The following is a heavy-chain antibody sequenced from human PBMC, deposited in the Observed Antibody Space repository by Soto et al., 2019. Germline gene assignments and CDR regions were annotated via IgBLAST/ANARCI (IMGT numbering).Heavy chain of an antibody. CDR2: IYESGTI. CDR3: ARAQFYSGSGNYHNLMFDP. D-gene: IGHD3-10*01. CDR1: GGSIGGAGYS. J-gene: IGHJ5*02. Sequence: SETLSLTCAVSGGSIGGAGYSWSWIRQPPGGGLDWIGYIYESGTILYNPSLKTRLTISLNWSDKQFSLTLNSVTAADTAVYYCARAQFYSGSGNYHNLMFDPWGQGAQVTVSS. V-gene: IGHV4-30-2*01.